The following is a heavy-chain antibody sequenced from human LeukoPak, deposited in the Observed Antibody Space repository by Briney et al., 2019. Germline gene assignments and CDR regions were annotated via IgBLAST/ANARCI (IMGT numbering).Heavy chain of an antibody. CDR2: ISGSGGST. CDR3: ARDQEQLGGGPLFDP. Sequence: PGGSLRLSCAASGFTFSSYAMSWVRQAPGKGLEWVSAISGSGGSTYYADSVKGRFTISRDNSKNTLYLQMNSLRAEDTAVYYCARDQEQLGGGPLFDPWGQGTLVTVSS. CDR1: GFTFSSYA. J-gene: IGHJ5*02. D-gene: IGHD6-13*01. V-gene: IGHV3-23*01.